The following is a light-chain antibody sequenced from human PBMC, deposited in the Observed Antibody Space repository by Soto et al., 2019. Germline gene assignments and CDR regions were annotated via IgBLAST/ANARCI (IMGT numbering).Light chain of an antibody. CDR1: NNGSKS. V-gene: IGLV3-21*04. Sequence: SYELTQPPSVSVAPGKTARITCGGNNNGSKSVHWYQQKPGQAPVLVIYYDSDRPSGIPERFSGSNSGNTATLTISRVEAGDEADYYCQVWDSSSDHPYVVFGGGTKLTVL. CDR3: QVWDSSSDHPYVV. J-gene: IGLJ2*01. CDR2: YDS.